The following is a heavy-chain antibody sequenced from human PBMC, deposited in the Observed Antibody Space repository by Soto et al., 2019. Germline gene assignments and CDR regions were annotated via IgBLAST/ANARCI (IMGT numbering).Heavy chain of an antibody. CDR3: ARVDVRVSARRYFDY. Sequence: SETLSLTCTVSGGSVSSGGYYWSWIRQPPGKGLEWIGYNHYSGSTDYNPSLKSRVTISVDTSKNQFSLKLSSVTAADTAVYYCARVDVRVSARRYFDYWGQGTLVTVSS. V-gene: IGHV4-61*08. CDR1: GGSVSSGGYY. D-gene: IGHD6-6*01. J-gene: IGHJ4*02. CDR2: NHYSGST.